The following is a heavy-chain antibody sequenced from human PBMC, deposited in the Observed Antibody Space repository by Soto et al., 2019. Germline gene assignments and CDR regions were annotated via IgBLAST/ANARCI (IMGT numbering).Heavy chain of an antibody. V-gene: IGHV5-51*01. CDR2: IYPGDSDT. CDR1: GYTFTNYW. J-gene: IGHJ6*02. CDR3: AASIFYYGMDV. Sequence: ESLKISCKGSGYTFTNYWIGWVRQMPGKGLEWMGIIYPGDSDTKYNPSFQGQVTISADKSITTTYLQWSSLKASDTAIYYCAASIFYYGMDVWGQGTTVTVSS.